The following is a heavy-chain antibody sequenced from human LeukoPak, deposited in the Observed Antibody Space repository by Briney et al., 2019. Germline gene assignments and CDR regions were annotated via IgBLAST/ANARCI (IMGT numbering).Heavy chain of an antibody. Sequence: PGGSLRLSCAASGFTFSSHALSWVRQAPGKGLEWISAISGSGGNTYYADSVKGRFTISRDNSKSTLHLQMNSLRAEDTAVYYCAGDREDYYGMDVWGQGTAVTVSS. CDR2: ISGSGGNT. CDR1: GFTFSSHA. V-gene: IGHV3-23*01. J-gene: IGHJ6*02. CDR3: AGDREDYYGMDV.